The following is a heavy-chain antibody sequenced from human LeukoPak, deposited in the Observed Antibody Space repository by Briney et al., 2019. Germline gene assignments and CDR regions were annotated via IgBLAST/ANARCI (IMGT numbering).Heavy chain of an antibody. V-gene: IGHV4-4*02. CDR2: VYHSGNT. D-gene: IGHD1-1*01. CDR3: ARMFIKAVGTHYYFYMDV. J-gene: IGHJ6*03. Sequence: SETLSLTCAVPADSISRSKWWSWVRRTPGKGLEWIGEVYHSGNTKVNPSLKSRVTMSVDRSKSQFSLNLNSVTAADTAVYYCARMFIKAVGTHYYFYMDVWGKGTTVTVSS. CDR1: ADSISRSKW.